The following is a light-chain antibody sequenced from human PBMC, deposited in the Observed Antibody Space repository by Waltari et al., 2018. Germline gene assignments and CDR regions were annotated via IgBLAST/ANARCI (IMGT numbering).Light chain of an antibody. CDR2: DVN. J-gene: IGLJ1*01. Sequence: QSALTQPRSVSGSPGQSVTISCPGTSRYVGGFNYVSWYQQHPGKAPKLMIYDVNKRPSGVPDRFSGSKSGNTASLTIFGLQAEDEADYYCCSYAGSPYVFGTGTKVTVL. CDR1: SRYVGGFNY. V-gene: IGLV2-11*01. CDR3: CSYAGSPYV.